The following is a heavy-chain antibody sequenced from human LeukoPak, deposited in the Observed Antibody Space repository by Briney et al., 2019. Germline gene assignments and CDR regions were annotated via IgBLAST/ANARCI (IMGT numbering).Heavy chain of an antibody. Sequence: ASVKLSCKASGYTFTGYYMHWVRQAPGQGLEWMGWINPNSGGTNYAQKFQGRVTMTRDTSISTAYMELSRLRSDDTAVYYCARESRRSRYFDWLFTWGYWGQGTLVTVSS. CDR1: GYTFTGYY. CDR3: ARESRRSRYFDWLFTWGY. V-gene: IGHV1-2*02. J-gene: IGHJ4*02. D-gene: IGHD3-9*01. CDR2: INPNSGGT.